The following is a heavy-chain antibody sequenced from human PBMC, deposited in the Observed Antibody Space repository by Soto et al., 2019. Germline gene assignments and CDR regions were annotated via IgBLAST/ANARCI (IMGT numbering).Heavy chain of an antibody. CDR2: IPQDGVDG. Sequence: PGGSLRLSCEVSGFTFSMYSMSWVRQGPGKGLEWVAKIPQDGVDGHYADSVKGRFIISRDNDKNSLHLQLNNLRAEDTAVYYCARDHLILPAHDFFYGSDVWGRGATVTVSS. D-gene: IGHD2-21*02. CDR3: ARDHLILPAHDFFYGSDV. J-gene: IGHJ6*02. V-gene: IGHV3-7*03. CDR1: GFTFSMYS.